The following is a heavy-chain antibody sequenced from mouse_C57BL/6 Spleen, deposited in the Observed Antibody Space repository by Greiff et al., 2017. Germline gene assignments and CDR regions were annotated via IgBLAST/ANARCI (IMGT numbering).Heavy chain of an antibody. D-gene: IGHD3-3*01. V-gene: IGHV1-81*01. CDR1: GYTFTSYG. CDR3: ARSGLGQAQGYFDY. J-gene: IGHJ2*01. CDR2: IYPRSGNT. Sequence: QVQLKQSGAELARPGASVKLSCKASGYTFTSYGISWVKQRTGQGLEWIGEIYPRSGNTYYNEKFKGKATLTADKSSSTAYMELRSLTSEDSAVYFCARSGLGQAQGYFDYWGQGTTLTVSS.